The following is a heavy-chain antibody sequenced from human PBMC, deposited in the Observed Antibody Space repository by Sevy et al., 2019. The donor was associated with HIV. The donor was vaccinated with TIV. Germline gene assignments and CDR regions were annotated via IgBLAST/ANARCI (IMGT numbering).Heavy chain of an antibody. CDR1: GFTFSSYS. CDR2: ISSSSSYI. J-gene: IGHJ4*02. CDR3: ARGAGYYYDSSGYYTFDY. Sequence: GESLKISCAASGFTFSSYSMNWVRQAPGKGLEWVSSISSSSSYIYYADSVKGRFTISRDNAKNSLYLQMNSLRAEDTAVYYCARGAGYYYDSSGYYTFDYWGQGTLVTVSS. V-gene: IGHV3-21*01. D-gene: IGHD3-22*01.